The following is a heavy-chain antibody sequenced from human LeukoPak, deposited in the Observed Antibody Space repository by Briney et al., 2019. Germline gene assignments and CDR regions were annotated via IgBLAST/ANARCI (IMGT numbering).Heavy chain of an antibody. D-gene: IGHD1-26*01. J-gene: IGHJ4*02. CDR3: AGGRGSYGLWDS. CDR1: GFTFSNYW. V-gene: IGHV3-74*01. CDR2: INGDGRTT. Sequence: PGGSLRLSCAGSGFTFSNYWIHWVRQVPGKGLVWVSRINGDGRTTNYADSVKGRFTISRDSARNTVYLRMNSLRPEDTAVYFCAGGRGSYGLWDSWGQGTLVAVSS.